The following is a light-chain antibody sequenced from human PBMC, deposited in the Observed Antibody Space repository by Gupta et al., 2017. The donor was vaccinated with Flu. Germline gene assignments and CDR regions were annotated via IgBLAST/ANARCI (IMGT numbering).Light chain of an antibody. CDR3: SSYRRSSAFIV. CDR1: SSDIGDYDY. J-gene: IGLJ3*02. V-gene: IGLV2-14*01. CDR2: DVT. Sequence: QPGLTQPASVYGSPGQSITISCTGTSSDIGDYDYVSWFQQHPGKAPKLIISDVTERPSGISYRFSASKSVNTASLTISGLQSEGEAEYYCSSYRRSSAFIVFGGGTRLAVL.